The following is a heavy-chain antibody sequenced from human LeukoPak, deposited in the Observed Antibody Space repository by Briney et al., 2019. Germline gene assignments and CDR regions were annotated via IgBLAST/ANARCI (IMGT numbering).Heavy chain of an antibody. Sequence: GGSLRLSCAASGFTFNNNVMNWVRQAPGKGLEWVSVIDGGGVTTYYADSVKGRFAISRDNSKNTLYLQMNSLKTEDTAVYYCTTDPILLWFGELPTDIWGQGTMVTVSS. D-gene: IGHD3-10*01. J-gene: IGHJ3*02. CDR2: IDGGGVTT. CDR3: TTDPILLWFGELPTDI. V-gene: IGHV3-23*01. CDR1: GFTFNNNV.